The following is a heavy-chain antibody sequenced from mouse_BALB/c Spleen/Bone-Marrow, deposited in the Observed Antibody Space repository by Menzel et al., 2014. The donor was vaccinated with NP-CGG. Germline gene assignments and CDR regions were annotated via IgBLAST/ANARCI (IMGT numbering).Heavy chain of an antibody. D-gene: IGHD1-1*01. CDR2: IDPANGNT. V-gene: IGHV14-3*02. CDR1: GFNIKDTY. J-gene: IGHJ2*01. CDR3: ARYYYGYYFDY. Sequence: VQLKQSGAELVKPGASVKLPCTASGFNIKDTYMHWVKQRPEQGLEWIGRIDPANGNTKYDPKFQGKATITADTSSNTAYLQLSSLTSEDTAVYYCARYYYGYYFDYWGQGTTLTVSS.